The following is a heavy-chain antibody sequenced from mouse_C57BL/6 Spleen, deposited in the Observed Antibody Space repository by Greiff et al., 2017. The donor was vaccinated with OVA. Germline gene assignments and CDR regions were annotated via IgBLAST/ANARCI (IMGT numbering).Heavy chain of an antibody. J-gene: IGHJ2*01. V-gene: IGHV1-52*01. CDR2: IDPSDSET. Sequence: VQLQQPGAELVRPGSSVKLSCKASGYTFTSYWMHWVKQRPIQGLEWIGNIDPSDSETHYNQKFKDKATLTVDKSSSTAYMQLSSLTSEDSAFYYSASDELGQCFDYWGQGTPLTVSS. CDR1: GYTFTSYW. D-gene: IGHD4-1*01. CDR3: ASDELGQCFDY.